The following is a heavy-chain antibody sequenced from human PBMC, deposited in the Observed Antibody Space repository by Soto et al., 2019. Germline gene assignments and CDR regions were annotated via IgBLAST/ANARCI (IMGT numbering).Heavy chain of an antibody. Sequence: GESLKISCKGSGYGFTNYWVGWVRQMPGKGLEWMGIIYPGDSDTRYSPSFQGQVTISADKSISTAYLQWSSLKASDTAMYYCARHPNGDYDVMDVWGQGTTVTVSS. CDR2: IYPGDSDT. CDR3: ARHPNGDYDVMDV. V-gene: IGHV5-51*01. D-gene: IGHD4-17*01. CDR1: GYGFTNYW. J-gene: IGHJ6*02.